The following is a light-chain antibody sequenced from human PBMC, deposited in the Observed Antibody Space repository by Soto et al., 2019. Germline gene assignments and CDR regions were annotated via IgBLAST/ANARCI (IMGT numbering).Light chain of an antibody. CDR3: QQRSNLWT. CDR1: QSVSSY. J-gene: IGKJ1*01. Sequence: EIVLTQSRATLSLSPEERATLSCRASQSVSSYLAWYQQKPGQAPRLLIYDASNRATGIPARFSGSGSGTDFTLTISSLEPEDFAVYYCQQRSNLWTFGQGTKVEIK. V-gene: IGKV3-11*01. CDR2: DAS.